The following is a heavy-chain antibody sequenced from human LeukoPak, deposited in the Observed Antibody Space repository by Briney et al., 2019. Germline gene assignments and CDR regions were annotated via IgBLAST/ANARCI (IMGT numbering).Heavy chain of an antibody. CDR3: ARHLPYGLGSYYNDNDAFDI. D-gene: IGHD3-10*01. V-gene: IGHV4-59*08. CDR1: GGSITDYY. J-gene: IGHJ3*02. Sequence: SETLSLTCTVSGGSITDYYWSWIRQPPGKGLEWIGYIYYSGSTNYNPSLKSRVTISVDTSKNQLSLDLSSVTAADTAVYYCARHLPYGLGSYYNDNDAFDIWGQGTMVTVSS. CDR2: IYYSGST.